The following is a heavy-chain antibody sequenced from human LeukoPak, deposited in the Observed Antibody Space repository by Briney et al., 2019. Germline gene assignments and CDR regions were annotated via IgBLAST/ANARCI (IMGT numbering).Heavy chain of an antibody. J-gene: IGHJ4*02. Sequence: GGSLRLSCTASGFTFSAYAMTCVRHAPGKGLGCISSMSIGSRYIYYADSVRGRFTISRDNTKNTLYLVMNNLRAEDTAIYYCARDRPTGASRVFVVQWGQGTPVTVS. CDR3: ARDRPTGASRVFVVQ. D-gene: IGHD3-3*01. CDR2: MSIGSRYI. CDR1: GFTFSAYA. V-gene: IGHV3-21*06.